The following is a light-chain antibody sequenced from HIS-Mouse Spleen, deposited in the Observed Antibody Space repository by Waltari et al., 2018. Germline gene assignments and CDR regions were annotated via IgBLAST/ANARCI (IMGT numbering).Light chain of an antibody. V-gene: IGLV2-14*03. CDR1: SSDVGGYNY. J-gene: IGLJ2*01. Sequence: QSALTQPASVSGSPGQSITISCTGTSSDVGGYNYVSWYHQHPGRAPKLMIYDVSTRPSGVSNRFSGSKSGNTASLTISGLQAEYEADYYCSSYTSSSTLFGGGTKLTVL. CDR3: SSYTSSSTL. CDR2: DVS.